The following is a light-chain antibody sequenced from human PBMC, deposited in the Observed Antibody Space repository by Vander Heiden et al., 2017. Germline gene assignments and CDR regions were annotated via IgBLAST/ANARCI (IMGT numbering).Light chain of an antibody. CDR1: SSNIGAGYD. V-gene: IGLV1-40*01. CDR3: QSYDSSLSGPWV. Sequence: QSVLTQPPSVSGAPGQRVTIACTGSSSNIGAGYDVLWYQQLPGTAPKLLIYGNSNRPSGVPDRFSGSKSGTSASLAITGLQAEDEADYYCQSYDSSLSGPWVFGGGTKLTVL. J-gene: IGLJ3*02. CDR2: GNS.